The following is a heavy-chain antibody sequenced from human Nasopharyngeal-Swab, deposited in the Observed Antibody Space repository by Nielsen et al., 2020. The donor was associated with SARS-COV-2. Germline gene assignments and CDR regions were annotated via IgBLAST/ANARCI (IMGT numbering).Heavy chain of an antibody. CDR3: ARDHCSGGSCYRFDP. V-gene: IGHV3-23*01. CDR1: GFSFSSYA. D-gene: IGHD2-15*01. Sequence: GESLKIFCAASGFSFSSYAMSWVRQAPGKGLEWVSAISGSGAATYYGDSVKGRFSIFRDSSNNTLYLQMNSLRAEDTAVYYCARDHCSGGSCYRFDPWGQGTLVTVSS. CDR2: ISGSGAAT. J-gene: IGHJ5*02.